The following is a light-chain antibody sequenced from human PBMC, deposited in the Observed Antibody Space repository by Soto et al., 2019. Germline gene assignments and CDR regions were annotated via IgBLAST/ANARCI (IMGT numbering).Light chain of an antibody. J-gene: IGLJ2*01. CDR3: CSYAGRSTLL. CDR2: KIR. CDR1: XXXVGSYYF. Sequence: QSALXXPASVSGSPGQXXTXXXTXXXXXVGSYYFVSWYQHHPGKAPKLMIYKIRERPSGVSTRFSGSKSGNTASLTISGLQAEDEADYYCCSYAGRSTLLFGGGTKLTVL. V-gene: IGLV2-23*01.